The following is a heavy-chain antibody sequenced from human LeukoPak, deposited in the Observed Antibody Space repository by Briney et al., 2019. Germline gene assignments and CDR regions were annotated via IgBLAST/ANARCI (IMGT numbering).Heavy chain of an antibody. V-gene: IGHV3-30*03. CDR3: ARDFHGGSSSGY. D-gene: IGHD6-6*01. Sequence: GGSLRLSCAASGFTFSSYGMHWVRQAPGKGLEWVAVISYDGSNKYYADSVKGRFTISRDNSKNTLYLQMNSLRAEDTAVYYCARDFHGGSSSGYWGQGTLVTVSS. CDR1: GFTFSSYG. CDR2: ISYDGSNK. J-gene: IGHJ4*02.